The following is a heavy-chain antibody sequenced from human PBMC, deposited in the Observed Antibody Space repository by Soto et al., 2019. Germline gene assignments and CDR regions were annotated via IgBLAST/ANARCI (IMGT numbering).Heavy chain of an antibody. CDR2: IYYSGST. CDR3: ARVREGDWFDP. D-gene: IGHD3-16*01. CDR1: GGSISSGGYY. V-gene: IGHV4-31*03. J-gene: IGHJ5*02. Sequence: SETLSLTCTVSGGSISSGGYYWSWIRQHPGKGLEWIGYIYYSGSTYYNPSLKSRVTISVDTSKNQFSLKLSSVTAADTAVYYCARVREGDWFDPWGQGTLVTVSS.